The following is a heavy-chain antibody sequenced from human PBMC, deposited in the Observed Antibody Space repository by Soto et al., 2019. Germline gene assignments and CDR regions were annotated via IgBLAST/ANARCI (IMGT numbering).Heavy chain of an antibody. J-gene: IGHJ6*02. V-gene: IGHV1-2*02. D-gene: IGHD6-13*01. Sequence: GASVKVSCKASGYTFTVYYMHWVRQAPGQGLEWMGWINPNSGGTNYAQKFQGRVTMTRDTSTSTVYMELSALIPDDTAVYYCARSLLDEYSSSWRSAYYGMDVWGQGTTVTVSS. CDR3: ARSLLDEYSSSWRSAYYGMDV. CDR1: GYTFTVYY. CDR2: INPNSGGT.